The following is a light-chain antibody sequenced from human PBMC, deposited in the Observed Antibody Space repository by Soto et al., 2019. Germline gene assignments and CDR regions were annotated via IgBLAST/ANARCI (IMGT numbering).Light chain of an antibody. J-gene: IGLJ1*01. Sequence: QSVLTQPPSVSDAPGQRVTISCTGSSSNIGAGYEAHWYQQLPGTAPKLLIYENNNRPSGVPDRFSGSKSGTSASLAITGLQAEDEAEYYSQSYDSSLSGYVFGTGTKVTVL. CDR1: SSNIGAGYE. V-gene: IGLV1-40*01. CDR3: QSYDSSLSGYV. CDR2: ENN.